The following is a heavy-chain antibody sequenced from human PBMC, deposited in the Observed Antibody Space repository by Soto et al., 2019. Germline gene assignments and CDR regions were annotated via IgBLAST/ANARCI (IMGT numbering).Heavy chain of an antibody. V-gene: IGHV4-59*01. Sequence: QVQLQESGPGLVKPSETLSLTCPVSGGSISGYYWSWIRQPPGKGLECLGYIYYSGSTYCNPSLESLVTISVDTSKNQFTLKLSSATAADTVVYYCARAEERVAMPSRYWGQGTLVTVSS. D-gene: IGHD2-2*01. CDR3: ARAEERVAMPSRY. CDR2: IYYSGST. J-gene: IGHJ4*02. CDR1: GGSISGYY.